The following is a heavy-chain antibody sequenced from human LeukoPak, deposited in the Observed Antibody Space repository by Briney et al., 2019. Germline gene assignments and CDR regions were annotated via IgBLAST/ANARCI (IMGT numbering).Heavy chain of an antibody. V-gene: IGHV3-9*01. Sequence: GGSLRLSCAASGFTFDDYAMHWVRQAPGKGLKWVSSISWNSGSIGYADSVKGRFTISRDNAKNSLYLQMNSLRAEDTALYYCAKELGYSYTFDYWGQGTLVTVSS. CDR1: GFTFDDYA. CDR3: AKELGYSYTFDY. J-gene: IGHJ4*02. CDR2: ISWNSGSI. D-gene: IGHD5-18*01.